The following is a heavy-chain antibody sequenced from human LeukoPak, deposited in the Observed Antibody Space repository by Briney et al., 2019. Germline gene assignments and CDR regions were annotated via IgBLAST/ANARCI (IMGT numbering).Heavy chain of an antibody. CDR2: ISWNSGSI. V-gene: IGHV3-9*01. CDR1: GFTFDDYA. D-gene: IGHD2-2*01. Sequence: PGGSLRLSCAASGFTFDDYAMHWVRQAPGKGLEWVSGISWNSGSIGYADSVRGRFTISRDNAKNSLYLQMNSLRAEDTALYYCVKDIFPYCTSTNCHPWDYWGQGTLVTVSS. CDR3: VKDIFPYCTSTNCHPWDY. J-gene: IGHJ4*02.